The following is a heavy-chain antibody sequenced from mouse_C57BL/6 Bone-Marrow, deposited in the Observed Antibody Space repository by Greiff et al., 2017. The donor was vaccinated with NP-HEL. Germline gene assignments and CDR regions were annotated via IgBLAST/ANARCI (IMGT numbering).Heavy chain of an antibody. CDR2: IYPRSGNT. D-gene: IGHD1-1*01. V-gene: IGHV1-81*01. Sequence: VQLQQSGAELARPGASVKLSCKASGYTFTSYGISWVKQRTGQGLAWIGAIYPRSGNTYYNEKFKGKATLTADKSSSTAYMELRSLTSEDSAVYFCARSYGSSPYAMDYWGQGTSVTVSS. J-gene: IGHJ4*01. CDR3: ARSYGSSPYAMDY. CDR1: GYTFTSYG.